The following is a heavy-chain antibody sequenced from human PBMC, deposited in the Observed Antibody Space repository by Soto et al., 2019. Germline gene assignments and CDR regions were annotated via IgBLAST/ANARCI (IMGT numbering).Heavy chain of an antibody. CDR1: GYTFTSYD. Sequence: QVQLVQSGAEVKKPGASVKVSCKASGYTFTSYDMNWVRQATGQGLVWMGWMNPNSGNTGYAQKFQGRVTMPRNTSLITAYMEVSNLRAEYTAVYYWARGLGLDSYGCDWFDPGGQGTLATVSS. CDR2: MNPNSGNT. D-gene: IGHD5-18*01. V-gene: IGHV1-8*01. J-gene: IGHJ5*02. CDR3: ARGLGLDSYGCDWFDP.